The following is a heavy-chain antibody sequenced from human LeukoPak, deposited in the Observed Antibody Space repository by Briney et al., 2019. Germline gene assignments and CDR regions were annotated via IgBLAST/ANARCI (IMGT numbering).Heavy chain of an antibody. Sequence: SETLSLICTVSGGSISSSSYYWGGIRQPPGKGLEWIGSIYYSGSTYYNPSLKSRVTISVDTSKNQFSLKLSSVTAADTAVYYCARDGYSSGWGLDYWGQGTLVTVSS. D-gene: IGHD6-19*01. V-gene: IGHV4-39*02. J-gene: IGHJ4*02. CDR1: GGSISSSSYY. CDR2: IYYSGST. CDR3: ARDGYSSGWGLDY.